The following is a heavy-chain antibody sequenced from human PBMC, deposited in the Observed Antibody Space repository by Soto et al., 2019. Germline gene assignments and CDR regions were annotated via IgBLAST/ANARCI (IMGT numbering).Heavy chain of an antibody. J-gene: IGHJ4*02. D-gene: IGHD3-3*01. Sequence: EVQLVESGGGLVQPGGSLRLSCATSCFSITNTWMHWVRHAPGKGLEWVGRVKSKADGGTADYAAPVKGRFTVSRDDSKNTQYLQMNSVKMEDTAVYYCNSYPDFWGGHTPLWRQGTLVTVSS. CDR2: VKSKADGGTA. CDR1: CFSITNTW. CDR3: NSYPDFWGGHTPL. V-gene: IGHV3-15*07.